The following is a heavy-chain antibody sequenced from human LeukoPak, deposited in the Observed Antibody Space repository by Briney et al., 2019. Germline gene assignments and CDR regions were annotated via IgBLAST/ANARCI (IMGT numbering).Heavy chain of an antibody. CDR3: ARVEWGSVAALDDWYFDL. CDR2: IFYSGDT. CDR1: GGSISGSSYY. Sequence: SETLSLTCTVSGGSISGSSYYWGWIRQPPGKGLEWIGSIFYSGDTYYNPSLKSRVTISVDTSKNQFSLRLNSVTAADTAVYYCARVEWGSVAALDDWYFDLWGRGTLVAVSS. V-gene: IGHV4-39*01. J-gene: IGHJ2*01. D-gene: IGHD6-6*01.